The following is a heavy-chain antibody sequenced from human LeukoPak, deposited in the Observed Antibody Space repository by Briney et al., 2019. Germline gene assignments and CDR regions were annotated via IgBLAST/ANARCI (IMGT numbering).Heavy chain of an antibody. V-gene: IGHV4-59*01. Sequence: SETLSLTCTVSGGSISSYYWSWIRQPPGKGLERIGYIYYSGSTNYNPSLKSRVTIAVDTSKNQFSLKLSSVTAADTAVYYCARGRRDGFLPSTEVWDYWGQGTLVTVSS. CDR1: GGSISSYY. CDR3: ARGRRDGFLPSTEVWDY. J-gene: IGHJ4*02. CDR2: IYYSGST. D-gene: IGHD5-24*01.